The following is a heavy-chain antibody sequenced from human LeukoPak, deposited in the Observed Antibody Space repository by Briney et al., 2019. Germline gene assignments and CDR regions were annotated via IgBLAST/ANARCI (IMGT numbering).Heavy chain of an antibody. J-gene: IGHJ4*02. CDR3: ARETPYCSGGSCFTFDY. Sequence: SETLSLTCTVSGGSISSSSYYWGWIRQPPGKGLEWIGSIYYSGSTYYNPSLKSRVTISVDTSKNQFPLKLSSVTAADTAVYYCARETPYCSGGSCFTFDYWGQGTLVTVSS. CDR2: IYYSGST. CDR1: GGSISSSSYY. V-gene: IGHV4-39*06. D-gene: IGHD2-15*01.